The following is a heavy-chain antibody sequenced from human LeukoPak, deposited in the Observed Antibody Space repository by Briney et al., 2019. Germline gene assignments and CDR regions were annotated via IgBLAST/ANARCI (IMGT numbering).Heavy chain of an antibody. CDR1: GLTFSSYW. J-gene: IGHJ4*02. V-gene: IGHV3-7*01. CDR2: INQDGSGK. Sequence: PGGSLRLSCAASGLTFSSYWMSWVRQAPGKGLEWVANINQDGSGKYYVDSVKGRFTISRDNAKNSLYLQMNSLRAEDTAVYYCARIGYSGYNFGYWGQGTLVTVSS. CDR3: ARIGYSGYNFGY. D-gene: IGHD5-12*01.